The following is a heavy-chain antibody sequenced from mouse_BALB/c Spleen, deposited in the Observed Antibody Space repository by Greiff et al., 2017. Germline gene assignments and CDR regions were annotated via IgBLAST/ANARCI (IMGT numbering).Heavy chain of an antibody. CDR1: GFTFSSFG. Sequence: DVHLVESGGGLVQPGGSRKLSCAASGFTFSSFGMHWVRQAPEKGLEWVAYISSGSSTIYYADTVKGRFTISRDNPKNTLFLQMTSLRSEDTAMYYCARCERSSWFAYWGQGTLVTVSA. CDR2: ISSGSSTI. V-gene: IGHV5-17*02. J-gene: IGHJ3*01. CDR3: ARCERSSWFAY.